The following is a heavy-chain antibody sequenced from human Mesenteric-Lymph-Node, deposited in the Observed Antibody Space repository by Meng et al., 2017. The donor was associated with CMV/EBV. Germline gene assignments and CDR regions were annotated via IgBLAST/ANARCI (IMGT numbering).Heavy chain of an antibody. D-gene: IGHD4-17*01. Sequence: GESLKISCAASGFTFSSYTMNWVRQAPGKGLEWVSSTTSRGDIYYADSVKGRFTISRDNAKNSLYLQMNSLRAEDTALYYCARGYGDYVGYWGQGTLVTVSS. CDR2: TTSRGDI. J-gene: IGHJ4*02. CDR1: GFTFSSYT. CDR3: ARGYGDYVGY. V-gene: IGHV3-21*04.